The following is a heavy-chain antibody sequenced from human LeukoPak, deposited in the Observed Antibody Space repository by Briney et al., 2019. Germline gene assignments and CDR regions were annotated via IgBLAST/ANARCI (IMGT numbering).Heavy chain of an antibody. CDR2: ISSSSSTI. D-gene: IGHD3-22*01. V-gene: IGHV3-48*01. CDR3: AKVGDYYDKGGYFWEYYFDY. Sequence: GGSLRLSCAASGFTFSSYSMNWVRQAPGKGLEWVSYISSSSSTIYYADSVKGRFTVSRDDSKNTLYLQMNSLRVEDTAVYYCAKVGDYYDKGGYFWEYYFDYWGQGTLVTVSS. J-gene: IGHJ4*02. CDR1: GFTFSSYS.